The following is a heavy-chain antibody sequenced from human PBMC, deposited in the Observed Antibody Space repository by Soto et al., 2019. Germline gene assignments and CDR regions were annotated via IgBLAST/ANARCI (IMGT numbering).Heavy chain of an antibody. V-gene: IGHV1-3*01. D-gene: IGHD2-2*01. J-gene: IGHJ6*03. CDR1: GYTFTSYA. Sequence: ASVTVSCTASGYTFTSYAMHWVRQAPGQRLEWMGWINAGNGNTKYSQKFQGRVTITRDTSASTAYMELSSLRSEDTAVYYCAREKGCSSTSCPVLYYMDVWGKGTTVTVSS. CDR3: AREKGCSSTSCPVLYYMDV. CDR2: INAGNGNT.